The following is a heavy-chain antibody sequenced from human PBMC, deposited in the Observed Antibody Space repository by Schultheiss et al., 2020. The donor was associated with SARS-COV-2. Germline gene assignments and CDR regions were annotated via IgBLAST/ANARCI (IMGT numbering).Heavy chain of an antibody. CDR2: IYYTGTT. CDR3: ARVKSGYNRGVEYYYYGMDV. D-gene: IGHD5-24*01. Sequence: SQTLSLTCTVSGGSISSYYWSWIRQPPGKGLEWIGYIYYTGTTNYNPSLQSRVTISVDTSKNQFSLKLSSVTAEDTAVYYCARVKSGYNRGVEYYYYGMDVWGQGTTVTVSS. CDR1: GGSISSYY. J-gene: IGHJ6*02. V-gene: IGHV4-59*12.